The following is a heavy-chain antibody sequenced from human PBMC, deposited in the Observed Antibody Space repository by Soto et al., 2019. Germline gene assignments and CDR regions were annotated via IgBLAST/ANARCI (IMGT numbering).Heavy chain of an antibody. Sequence: ASVKVSCKTSGCTFTTYGVSWVRQAPGPGLEWMGWISAYNGNTSYAQKLQGRVTMTTDTSTSTAYMELRGLRADDTAVYYCARDRYYYGSGSYYISWFDPWGQGTLVTVSS. V-gene: IGHV1-18*04. CDR1: GCTFTTYG. D-gene: IGHD3-10*01. CDR2: ISAYNGNT. CDR3: ARDRYYYGSGSYYISWFDP. J-gene: IGHJ5*02.